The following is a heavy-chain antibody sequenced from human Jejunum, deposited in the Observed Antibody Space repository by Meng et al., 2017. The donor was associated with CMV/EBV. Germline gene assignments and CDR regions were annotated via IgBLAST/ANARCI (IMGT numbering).Heavy chain of an antibody. V-gene: IGHV3-66*01. CDR3: GRDRGEGGFFGY. D-gene: IGHD3-16*01. CDR2: INADGGT. CDR1: GFTVGSKY. Sequence: EVEVLGSGGGLIQPGGTLTLSRAASGFTVGSKYMNWIRQAPGKGLQWVSVINADGGTHYADSVRGRFIISRDNSKNTVHLQMNSLTDEDTAVYYCGRDRGEGGFFGYWGQGTLVTVSS. J-gene: IGHJ4*01.